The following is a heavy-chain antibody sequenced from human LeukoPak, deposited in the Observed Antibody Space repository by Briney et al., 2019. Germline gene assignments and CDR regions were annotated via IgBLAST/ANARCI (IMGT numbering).Heavy chain of an antibody. CDR3: ARSFYSDSSGWFDY. J-gene: IGHJ4*02. CDR1: GGSISRSNW. CDR2: IYHSGST. V-gene: IGHV4-4*02. D-gene: IGHD3-22*01. Sequence: PSETLSLTCAVSGGSISRSNWWSWVRQSPGKGLEWIGEIYHSGSTNYNPSLKSRVTISVDKSKNQFSLKLSSVTAADTAVYYCARSFYSDSSGWFDYWGQGTLVTVSS.